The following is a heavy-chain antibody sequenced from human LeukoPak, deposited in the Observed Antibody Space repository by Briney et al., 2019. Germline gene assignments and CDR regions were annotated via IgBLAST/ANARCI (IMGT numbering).Heavy chain of an antibody. D-gene: IGHD1-26*01. CDR3: ARVLRELLLNDAFDI. CDR2: ISSSSSTI. V-gene: IGHV3-48*04. Sequence: GGSLRLSCAASGFTFSSYSMNWVRQAPGKGLEWVSYISSSSSTIYYADSVKGRFTISRDNAKNSLYLQMNSLRAEDTAVYYCARVLRELLLNDAFDIWGQGTMVTVSS. J-gene: IGHJ3*02. CDR1: GFTFSSYS.